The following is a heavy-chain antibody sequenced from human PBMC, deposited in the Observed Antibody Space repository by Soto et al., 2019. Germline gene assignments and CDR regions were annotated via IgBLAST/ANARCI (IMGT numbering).Heavy chain of an antibody. Sequence: PGGSLRLSCAAPGFTFNTYGMHWVRQAPGKGLEWVAVISYDGSEKYYVDSVKGRFTISKDNSKNTLYLQMNSLRPEDTAVYYCAKSPNFYCSSPNCYKYYFDHWGQGTRVTVSS. V-gene: IGHV3-30*18. D-gene: IGHD2-2*02. J-gene: IGHJ4*02. CDR3: AKSPNFYCSSPNCYKYYFDH. CDR2: ISYDGSEK. CDR1: GFTFNTYG.